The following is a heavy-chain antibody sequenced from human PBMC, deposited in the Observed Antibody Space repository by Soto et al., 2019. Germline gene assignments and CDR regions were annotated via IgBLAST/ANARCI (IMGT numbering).Heavy chain of an antibody. D-gene: IGHD6-13*01. Sequence: GGSLRLSCAASGFTVSSNYMSWVRQAPGKGLEWVSVIYSGGSTYYADSVKGRFTISRDNSKNTLYLQMNSLRAEDTAVYYCARFSYSSSSFTYYYCGMDVWGQGTTVTVSS. CDR2: IYSGGST. CDR3: ARFSYSSSSFTYYYCGMDV. J-gene: IGHJ6*02. V-gene: IGHV3-53*01. CDR1: GFTVSSNY.